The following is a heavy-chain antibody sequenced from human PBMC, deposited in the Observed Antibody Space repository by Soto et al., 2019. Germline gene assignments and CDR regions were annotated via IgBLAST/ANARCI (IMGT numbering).Heavy chain of an antibody. V-gene: IGHV3-11*06. CDR2: ISSSSSYT. J-gene: IGHJ4*02. Sequence: QVQLVESGGGLVKPGGSLRLSCAASGFTFSDYYMSWIRQAPGKGLEWVSYISSSSSYTNYADSVKGRSTISRDNAKKSLYLQMNSLRAEDTAVYYCAREGSDYYDSSGAAYWGQGTLVTVSS. CDR1: GFTFSDYY. CDR3: AREGSDYYDSSGAAY. D-gene: IGHD3-22*01.